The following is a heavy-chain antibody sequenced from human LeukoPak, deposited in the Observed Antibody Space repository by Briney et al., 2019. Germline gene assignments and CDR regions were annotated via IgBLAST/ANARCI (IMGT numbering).Heavy chain of an antibody. D-gene: IGHD3-22*01. CDR1: GGSVSSGNYY. Sequence: SETLSLTCTVSGGSVSSGNYYWSWIRQPPGKGLDWIGYIYHSGSTNYNPSLKSRVTISVDTSKNQFSLRLSSVTAAGTAVYYCARDPSGYFNYWGQGTLATVSS. J-gene: IGHJ4*02. V-gene: IGHV4-61*01. CDR2: IYHSGST. CDR3: ARDPSGYFNY.